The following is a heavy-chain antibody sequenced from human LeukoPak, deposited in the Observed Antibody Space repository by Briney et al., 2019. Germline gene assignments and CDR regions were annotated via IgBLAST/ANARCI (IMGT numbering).Heavy chain of an antibody. CDR2: MREDGTEN. CDR1: GFTFSSYW. J-gene: IGHJ3*02. V-gene: IGHV3-7*01. Sequence: GGSLRLSCAASGFTFSSYWMSWVRQAPGKGLEWVANMREDGTENYYVDSMKGRFTISRDNAKNSLYLQMNSLRAEDTAVYYCARDAPRRAFDIWGQGTMVTVSS. CDR3: ARDAPRRAFDI.